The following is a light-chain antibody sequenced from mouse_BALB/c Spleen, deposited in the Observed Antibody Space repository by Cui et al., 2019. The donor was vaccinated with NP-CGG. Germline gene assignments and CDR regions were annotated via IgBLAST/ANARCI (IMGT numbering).Light chain of an antibody. V-gene: IGLV1*01. CDR2: GTN. CDR1: TGAVTTSNY. CDR3: ALWYSNHWV. J-gene: IGLJ1*01. Sequence: QAVVTQESALTTSPGETVTLTCRSSTGAVTTSNYANWVQEKPDHLFTGLIGGTNNRVPGVPARFSSSLIGDKAALTITGAKTEDEAIYFCALWYSNHWVFGGGTKLTVL.